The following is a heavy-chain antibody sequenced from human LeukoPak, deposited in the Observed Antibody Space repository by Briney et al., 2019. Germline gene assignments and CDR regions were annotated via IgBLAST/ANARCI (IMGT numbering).Heavy chain of an antibody. CDR1: GFTFSSYG. D-gene: IGHD2-2*01. V-gene: IGHV3-30*02. CDR2: IRYDGSNK. CDR3: AKVIRGYCSSTSCYYFDY. Sequence: GGSLRLSCAASGFTFSSYGMHWVHQAPGKGLEWVAFIRYDGSNKYYADSVKGRFTISRDNSKNTLYLQMNSLRAEDTAVYYCAKVIRGYCSSTSCYYFDYWGQGTLVTVSS. J-gene: IGHJ4*02.